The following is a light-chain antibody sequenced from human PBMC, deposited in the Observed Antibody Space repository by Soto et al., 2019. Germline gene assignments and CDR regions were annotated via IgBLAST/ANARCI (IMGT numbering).Light chain of an antibody. CDR3: QHYGTSPT. CDR1: QSINNRY. V-gene: IGKV3-20*01. Sequence: EIVLTQSPGTLSLSPGERATLSCRASQSINNRYLAWNQQEPGQAPRLLIYGASSRATGIPDRFSGSGSGTAFTLAISRLEPEDFAVYYCQHYGTSPTFGQGTRVEIK. CDR2: GAS. J-gene: IGKJ1*01.